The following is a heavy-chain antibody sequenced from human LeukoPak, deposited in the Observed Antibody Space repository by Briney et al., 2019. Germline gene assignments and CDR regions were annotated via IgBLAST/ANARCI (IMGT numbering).Heavy chain of an antibody. CDR2: ISYDGSNK. J-gene: IGHJ5*02. CDR3: ARGGYYDGDGGWFDP. D-gene: IGHD3-22*01. Sequence: GVSLRLSCAASGFTFSSYAMHWVRHAPGKGLEGVAVISYDGSNKYYADSVKGRFTISRDNSKNTLYLQMNSLRAEDTAVYYCARGGYYDGDGGWFDPWGQGTLVTVSS. V-gene: IGHV3-30-3*01. CDR1: GFTFSSYA.